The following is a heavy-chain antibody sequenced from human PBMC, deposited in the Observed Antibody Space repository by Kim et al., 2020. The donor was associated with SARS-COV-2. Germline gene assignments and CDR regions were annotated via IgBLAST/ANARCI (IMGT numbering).Heavy chain of an antibody. Sequence: ASVKVSCKTSGYSFSTFDINWVRQATGQGPEWMGWMNPDSGHTGYAEKFQGRVNMTRNTPLSIAYMEVSGLRSEDTAVYYCAIKRYYSSPVWGQGTTVTVSS. CDR1: GYSFSTFD. D-gene: IGHD3-10*01. CDR2: MNPDSGHT. J-gene: IGHJ6*02. CDR3: AIKRYYSSPV. V-gene: IGHV1-8*02.